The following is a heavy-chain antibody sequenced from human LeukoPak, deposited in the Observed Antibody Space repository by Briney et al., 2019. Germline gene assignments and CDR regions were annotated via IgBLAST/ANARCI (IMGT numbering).Heavy chain of an antibody. CDR3: TTGPSYGYEW. CDR1: GMTFSHRW. Sequence: GGSLRLSCAASGMTFSHRWMHWVRQAPGKGLVWVSLIKNDGRTTIYADSVKGRFTIYRDNGKSTLYLQMNSLRAEDTGIYYCTTGPSYGYEWWGQGTVVTVSS. CDR2: IKNDGRTT. V-gene: IGHV3-74*01. J-gene: IGHJ4*02. D-gene: IGHD3-16*01.